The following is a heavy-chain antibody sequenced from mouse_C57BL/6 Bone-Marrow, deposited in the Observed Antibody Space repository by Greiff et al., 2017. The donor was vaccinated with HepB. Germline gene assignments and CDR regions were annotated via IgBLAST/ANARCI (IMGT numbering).Heavy chain of an antibody. Sequence: VKLVESGAELARPGASVKLSCKASGYTFTSYGISWVKQRTGQGLEWIGEIYPRSGNTYYNEKFKGKATLTADKSSSTAYMELRSLTSEDSAVYFCARSAHYYGSSPYYFDYWGQGTTLTVSS. CDR2: IYPRSGNT. CDR3: ARSAHYYGSSPYYFDY. J-gene: IGHJ2*01. CDR1: GYTFTSYG. V-gene: IGHV1-81*01. D-gene: IGHD1-1*01.